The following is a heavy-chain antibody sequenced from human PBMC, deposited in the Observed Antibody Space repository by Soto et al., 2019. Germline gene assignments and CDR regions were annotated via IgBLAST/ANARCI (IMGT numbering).Heavy chain of an antibody. J-gene: IGHJ6*02. CDR1: GGTFSSYA. CDR2: IIPIFGTA. Sequence: QVQLVQSGAEVKKPGSSVKVSCKASGGTFSSYAISWMRQAPGQGLEWMGGIIPIFGTANYAQKFQGRVTITADKSTSTAYMELSSLRSEDTAVYYCARRAGRCSSTSCYSGRYYYGMDVWGQGTTVTVSS. V-gene: IGHV1-69*06. CDR3: ARRAGRCSSTSCYSGRYYYGMDV. D-gene: IGHD2-2*01.